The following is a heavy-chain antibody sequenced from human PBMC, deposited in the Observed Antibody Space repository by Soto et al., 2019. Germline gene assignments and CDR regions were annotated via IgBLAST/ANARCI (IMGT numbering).Heavy chain of an antibody. CDR3: AREGPAGTTLPRRPGMDV. V-gene: IGHV1-69*13. CDR1: GGTLSSYA. J-gene: IGHJ6*02. CDR2: IIPIFGTA. Sequence: VASVKVSCKASGGTLSSYAMSWVRQATGQGLEWMGGIIPIFGTANYAQKFQGRVTITADESTSTAYMELSSLRSEDTAVYYCAREGPAGTTLPRRPGMDVWGQGTTVTVSS. D-gene: IGHD1-7*01.